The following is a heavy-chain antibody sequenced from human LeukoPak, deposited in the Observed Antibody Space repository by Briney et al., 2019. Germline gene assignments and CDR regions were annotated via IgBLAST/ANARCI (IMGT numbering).Heavy chain of an antibody. V-gene: IGHV1-58*01. D-gene: IGHD3-3*01. CDR2: IVVGSGNT. J-gene: IGHJ4*02. CDR1: GFTFTSSA. Sequence: GASVKVSCKASGFTFTSSAVQWVRRARGQRLEWIGWIVVGSGNTNYAQKFQERVTITRDMSTSTAYMELSSLRSEDTAVYYCAAAPYYDFWSGSQVNFDYWGQGTLVTVSS. CDR3: AAAPYYDFWSGSQVNFDY.